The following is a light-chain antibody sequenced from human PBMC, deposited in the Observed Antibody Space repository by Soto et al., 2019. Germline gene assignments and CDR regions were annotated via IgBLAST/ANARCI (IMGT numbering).Light chain of an antibody. CDR3: QQYCCSLLS. V-gene: IGKV3-20*01. J-gene: IGKJ4*01. Sequence: EIVLTQSPGTLSLSPGEGATLSCRASQSVSNNFVAWYQQRPGKAPRLLIYSSSSRASGIPDRFSGSGSGTDFTLTISRLEPEDFAVYYCQQYCCSLLSFGGGTKVEIK. CDR2: SSS. CDR1: QSVSNNF.